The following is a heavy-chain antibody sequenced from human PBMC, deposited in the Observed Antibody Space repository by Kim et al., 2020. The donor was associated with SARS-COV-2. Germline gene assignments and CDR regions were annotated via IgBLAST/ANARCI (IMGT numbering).Heavy chain of an antibody. D-gene: IGHD3-22*01. CDR1: GGSFSGYY. J-gene: IGHJ4*02. Sequence: SDTLSLTCAFYGGSFSGYYWSWIRQPPGKGLEWIGEINHSGSTNYNPSLKSRVTISVDTSKNQFSLKLSSVTAADTAVYYCARGAPGGHYYDSSGSFDYWGQGTLVTVSS. CDR2: INHSGST. CDR3: ARGAPGGHYYDSSGSFDY. V-gene: IGHV4-34*01.